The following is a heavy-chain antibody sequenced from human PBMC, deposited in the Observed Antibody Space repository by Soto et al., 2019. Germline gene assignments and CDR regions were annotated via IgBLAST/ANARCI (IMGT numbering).Heavy chain of an antibody. V-gene: IGHV1-46*01. J-gene: IGHJ6*02. Sequence: QVQLVQSGAEVKKPRASVKVSCKASGYTFISYYMHWVRQAPGQGLEWMGIINPSGGSTSYAQKFKGRVTMTRDTSKSTVYMELSSLRAEDTAVYYCAREPRGYYDSSGYLRDYYYYGMDVWGQGTTVTVSS. CDR2: INPSGGST. CDR3: AREPRGYYDSSGYLRDYYYYGMDV. CDR1: GYTFISYY. D-gene: IGHD3-22*01.